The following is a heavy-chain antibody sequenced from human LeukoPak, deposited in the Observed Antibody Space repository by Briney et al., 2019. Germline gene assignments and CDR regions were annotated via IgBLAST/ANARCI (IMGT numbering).Heavy chain of an antibody. D-gene: IGHD1-26*01. J-gene: IGHJ4*02. CDR2: IYSGGST. V-gene: IGHV3-53*01. CDR1: GFTVSSNY. CDR3: AKGLVGATNEDY. Sequence: GGSLRLSCAASGFTVSSNYMSWVRQAPGKGLEWVSVIYSGGSTYYADSVKGRFTISRDNSKNTLYLQMNSLRAEDTAVYYCAKGLVGATNEDYWGQGTLVTVSS.